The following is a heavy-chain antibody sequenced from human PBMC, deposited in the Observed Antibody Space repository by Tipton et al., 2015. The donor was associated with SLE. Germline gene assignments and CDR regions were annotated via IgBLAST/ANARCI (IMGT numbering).Heavy chain of an antibody. V-gene: IGHV4-61*02. CDR1: GASIISGSYY. J-gene: IGHJ5*02. Sequence: TLSLTCSVSGASIISGSYYWSWIRQPAGKGLEWIGRIYTSGTTHYNPSLKSRVTISMDTSKNQFSLKLTSVTAADTAVYYCARLEIVTMIEGYKVWGFDPWGQGTLVTVSS. CDR3: ARLEIVTMIEGYKVWGFDP. D-gene: IGHD3-22*01. CDR2: IYTSGTT.